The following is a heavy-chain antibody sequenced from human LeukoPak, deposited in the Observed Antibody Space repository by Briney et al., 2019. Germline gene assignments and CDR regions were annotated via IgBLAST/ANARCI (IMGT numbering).Heavy chain of an antibody. CDR2: ITTSSSYI. CDR3: ARDPGAYSSSPIDY. CDR1: GFTFSSYW. D-gene: IGHD6-6*01. J-gene: IGHJ4*02. Sequence: GGSLRLSCAAPGFTFSSYWMSWVRQAPGKGLEWVSSITTSSSYIYYADSVKGRFTISRNNAKNSLYLQMNSLRAEDTAVYYCARDPGAYSSSPIDYWGQGTLVTVSS. V-gene: IGHV3-21*01.